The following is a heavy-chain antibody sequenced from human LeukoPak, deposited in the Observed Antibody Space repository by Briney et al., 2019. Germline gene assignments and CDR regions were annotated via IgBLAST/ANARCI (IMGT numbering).Heavy chain of an antibody. D-gene: IGHD3-22*01. CDR1: GYTFTSYG. CDR2: ISAYNGNT. Sequence: ASVKVSCKASGYTFTSYGISWVRQAPGQGLEWMGWISAYNGNTNYAQKLQGRVTMTTDTSTSTAYMELRSLRSDDTAVYYCATGTDYDSSGYYYGYWGQGTLVTVSS. V-gene: IGHV1-18*01. CDR3: ATGTDYDSSGYYYGY. J-gene: IGHJ4*02.